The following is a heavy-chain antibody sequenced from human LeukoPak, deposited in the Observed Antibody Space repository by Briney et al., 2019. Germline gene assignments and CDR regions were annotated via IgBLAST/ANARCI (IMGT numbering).Heavy chain of an antibody. V-gene: IGHV3-23*01. D-gene: IGHD2-15*01. J-gene: IGHJ6*02. CDR3: ARDQQVGGSWDYGMDV. CDR1: GFTFSSYA. CDR2: ISGSGGST. Sequence: PGGSLRLSCAASGFTFSSYAMSWVRQAPGKGLEWVSAISGSGGSTYYADSVKGRFTISRDNSKNTLYLQMNSLRAEDTAVYHCARDQQVGGSWDYGMDVWGQGTTVTVSS.